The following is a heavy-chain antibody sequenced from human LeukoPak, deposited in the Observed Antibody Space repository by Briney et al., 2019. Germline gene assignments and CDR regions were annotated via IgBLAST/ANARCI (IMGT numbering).Heavy chain of an antibody. V-gene: IGHV5-51*01. Sequence: GESLKISSKGSGYRFTSYWIGWVRQTPGKGLEWLGIIYPGDSDTRYSPSFQGQVTISADKSISTSFLQCSRLQASDAALFSLSRREDDSNAFDIWRQGTKVSDSS. CDR3: SRREDDSNAFDI. J-gene: IGHJ3*02. CDR1: GYRFTSYW. D-gene: IGHD3-22*01. CDR2: IYPGDSDT.